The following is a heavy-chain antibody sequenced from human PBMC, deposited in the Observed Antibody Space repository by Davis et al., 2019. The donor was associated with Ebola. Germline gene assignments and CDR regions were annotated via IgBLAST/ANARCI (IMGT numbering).Heavy chain of an antibody. CDR1: GGSFSGYY. Sequence: SETLSLTCAVYGGSFSGYYWSWIRQPPGKGLEWIGEINHSGSTNYNPSLKSRVTISVDTSKNQFSLKRSSVTAADTAVYYCARGGGIQLWLRRRLDPWGQGTLVTVSS. V-gene: IGHV4-34*01. CDR2: INHSGST. J-gene: IGHJ5*02. CDR3: ARGGGIQLWLRRRLDP. D-gene: IGHD5-18*01.